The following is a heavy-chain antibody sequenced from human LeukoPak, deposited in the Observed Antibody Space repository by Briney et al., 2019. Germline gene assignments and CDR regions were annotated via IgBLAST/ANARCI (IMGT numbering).Heavy chain of an antibody. CDR2: LFANGET. CDR1: GASFSDGRYY. CDR3: ARQSGSGYYYGEFDY. V-gene: IGHV4-39*01. J-gene: IGHJ4*02. Sequence: SSETLSLTCTVSGASFSDGRYYWGWVRQPPGKGLEWIATLFANGETFYNPSLKSRVTMSVDTSKSQFSLKLSSVTAADTAVYYCARQSGSGYYYGEFDYWGQGTLVTVSS. D-gene: IGHD3-22*01.